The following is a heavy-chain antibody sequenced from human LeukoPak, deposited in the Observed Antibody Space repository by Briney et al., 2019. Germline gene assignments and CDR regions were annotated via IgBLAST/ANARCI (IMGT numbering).Heavy chain of an antibody. CDR2: INHSGST. CDR1: GGSFSGYY. J-gene: IGHJ4*02. Sequence: SETLSLTCAVYGGSFSGYYWSWIRQPPRKGLEWIGEINHSGSTNYNPSLKSRVTISVDTSKNQFSLKLSSVTAADTAVYYCAGASRVRLDYWGQGTLVTVSS. V-gene: IGHV4-34*01. CDR3: AGASRVRLDY. D-gene: IGHD4/OR15-4a*01.